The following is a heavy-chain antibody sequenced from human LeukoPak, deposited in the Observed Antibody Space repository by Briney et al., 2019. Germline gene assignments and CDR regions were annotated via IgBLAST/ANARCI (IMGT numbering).Heavy chain of an antibody. CDR2: IQSKTDGGAT. CDR3: TGYCSGGTCDY. CDR1: GFTFSNAW. Sequence: GGSLRLSCSASGFTFSNAWMSWVRQAPGKGLEWVGRIQSKTDGGATDYAAPVKGRFTISRDDSKNTLYLRMNSLKTEDTAVYYCTGYCSGGTCDYWGQGTLVTVSS. V-gene: IGHV3-15*01. J-gene: IGHJ4*02. D-gene: IGHD2-15*01.